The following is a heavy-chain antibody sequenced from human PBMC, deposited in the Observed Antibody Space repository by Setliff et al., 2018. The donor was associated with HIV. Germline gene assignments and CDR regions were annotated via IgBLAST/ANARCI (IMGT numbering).Heavy chain of an antibody. D-gene: IGHD3-3*01. CDR2: VYHTGIS. CDR1: GGSFSDYY. V-gene: IGHV4-34*01. CDR3: ARGGGFWSGQLDY. J-gene: IGHJ4*02. Sequence: SETLSLTCAVYGGSFSDYYWTWIRQPPGRGLEWVGEVYHTGISNFNPSLKSRVTIPVDTPRKQFSLKLTSVTAADTAVYYCARGGGFWSGQLDYWAQGTLVTVSS.